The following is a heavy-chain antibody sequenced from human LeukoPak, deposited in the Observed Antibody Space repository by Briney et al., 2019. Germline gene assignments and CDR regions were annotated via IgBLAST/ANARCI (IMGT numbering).Heavy chain of an antibody. CDR2: IIPIFGTA. Sequence: SVKVSCKASGGTFSSYAISWVRQAPGQGLEWMGGIIPIFGTANYAQKFQGRVTITADKSTSTAYMELSSLRSEDTAVYYCARKVPNDSSGYYYRGQFDPWGQGTLVTASS. J-gene: IGHJ5*02. CDR1: GGTFSSYA. CDR3: ARKVPNDSSGYYYRGQFDP. D-gene: IGHD3-22*01. V-gene: IGHV1-69*06.